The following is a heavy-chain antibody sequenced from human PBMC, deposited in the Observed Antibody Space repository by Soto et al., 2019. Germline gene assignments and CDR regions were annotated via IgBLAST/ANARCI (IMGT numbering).Heavy chain of an antibody. Sequence: SETLSPTCTVSGGSFKSGSYSWSWIRQPPGKGLEWIGYVYHTGRTSYNPSLKSRVSISMDTSKNQFSLNLDSVTAADTAVYFCARDFAYFDSWGQGTLVTVSS. CDR2: VYHTGRT. V-gene: IGHV4-61*01. J-gene: IGHJ4*02. CDR1: GGSFKSGSYS. D-gene: IGHD3-3*01. CDR3: ARDFAYFDS.